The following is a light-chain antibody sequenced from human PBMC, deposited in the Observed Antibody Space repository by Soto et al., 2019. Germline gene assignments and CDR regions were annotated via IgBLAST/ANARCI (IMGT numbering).Light chain of an antibody. CDR3: SSYTSGSTL. CDR1: SSDVGGYNY. CDR2: AVT. J-gene: IGLJ1*01. Sequence: QSALTQPASVSGSPGQSITISCTGTSSDVGGYNYVSWYQQHPGKAPKLMIYAVTDRPSGVSSRFSGSKSANTASLTISGLQAEDEADYYCSSYTSGSTLFGTGTKVTVL. V-gene: IGLV2-14*01.